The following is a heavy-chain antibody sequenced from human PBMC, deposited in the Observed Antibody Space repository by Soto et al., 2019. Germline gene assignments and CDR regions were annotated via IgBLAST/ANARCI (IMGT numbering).Heavy chain of an antibody. D-gene: IGHD1-1*01. Sequence: SETLSLTCAVSGGSLSNYYWPWIRQSPGKGLEWIGEIHPSGSTYYNPSLRSRVTISVDTPKNQFSLRLTSLTDADTAVYYCARGRDEYKLGNVWGHGTTVTVSS. V-gene: IGHV4-34*01. CDR1: GGSLSNYY. CDR2: IHPSGST. J-gene: IGHJ6*02. CDR3: ARGRDEYKLGNV.